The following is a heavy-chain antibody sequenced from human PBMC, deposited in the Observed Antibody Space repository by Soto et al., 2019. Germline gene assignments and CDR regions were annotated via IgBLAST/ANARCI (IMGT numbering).Heavy chain of an antibody. V-gene: IGHV3-23*01. D-gene: IGHD6-19*01. CDR3: TYTSGWYSFDF. CDR1: GCPFRGYA. CDR2: ISGSGGST. J-gene: IGHJ5*01. Sequence: GALRLTGTSSGCPFRGYAMSWVLPAPGKGLEWVSAISGSGGSTYYADSVKGRFTISRDNSKNTLYLQMNSLRAAVMDVYYCTYTSGWYSFDFSGQGTSVTGSS.